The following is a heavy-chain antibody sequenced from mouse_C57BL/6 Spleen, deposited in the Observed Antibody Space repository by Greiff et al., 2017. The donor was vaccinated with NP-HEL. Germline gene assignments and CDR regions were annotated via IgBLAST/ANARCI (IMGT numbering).Heavy chain of an antibody. J-gene: IGHJ3*01. CDR1: GYTFTSYW. D-gene: IGHD2-3*01. CDR3: ARWGDGYAY. Sequence: VQLQQPGAELVKPGASVKLSCKASGYTFTSYWMHWVKQRPGQGLEWIGEIDPSDSYTNYNQKFKGKSTLTVDKSSSTAYMQLSSLTSEDSAVYYCARWGDGYAYWGQGTLVTVSA. V-gene: IGHV1-69*01. CDR2: IDPSDSYT.